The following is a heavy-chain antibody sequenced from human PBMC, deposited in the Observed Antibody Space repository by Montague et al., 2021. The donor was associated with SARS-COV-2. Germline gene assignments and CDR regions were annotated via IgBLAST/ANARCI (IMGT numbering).Heavy chain of an antibody. D-gene: IGHD2-15*01. Sequence: CAISGDSVSSNTVTWNWIRQSPSRGLEWLGRTYYRSKWYRDYAISLKSRITINPDTSKNQFSLQLSSVAPEDTAAFYCARTTTRMLYPENAFDIWGQGTMVTVSS. J-gene: IGHJ3*02. CDR2: TYYRSKWYR. CDR3: ARTTTRMLYPENAFDI. V-gene: IGHV6-1*01. CDR1: GDSVSSNTVT.